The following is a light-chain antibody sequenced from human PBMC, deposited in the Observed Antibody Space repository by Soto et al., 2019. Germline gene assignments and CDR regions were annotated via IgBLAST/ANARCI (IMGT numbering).Light chain of an antibody. V-gene: IGKV3-20*01. CDR2: CAS. J-gene: IGKJ1*01. Sequence: EIVLTKSPGILTLSPGARATLSCRASQSVSNDCLAWYQQKPGRAPSLLIYCASTRATDVPDRFIGSGSGADFTLSISRREPEDFAVDYGQQYGSSPPRTFGQGTKVDIK. CDR1: QSVSNDC. CDR3: QQYGSSPPRT.